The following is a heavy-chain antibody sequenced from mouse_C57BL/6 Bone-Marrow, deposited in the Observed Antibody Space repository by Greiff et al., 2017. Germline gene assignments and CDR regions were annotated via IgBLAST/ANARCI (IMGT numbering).Heavy chain of an antibody. V-gene: IGHV1-15*01. CDR1: GYTFTDYE. J-gene: IGHJ2*01. D-gene: IGHD4-1*01. CDR3: TTGAGLDY. CDR2: IDPETGGT. Sequence: QVQLKESGAELVRPGASVTLSCKASGYTFTDYEMHWVKQTPVHGLEWIGAIDPETGGTAYNQKFKGKAILTADKSSSTAYMELRSLTSEDSAVYYCTTGAGLDYWGQGTTLTVSS.